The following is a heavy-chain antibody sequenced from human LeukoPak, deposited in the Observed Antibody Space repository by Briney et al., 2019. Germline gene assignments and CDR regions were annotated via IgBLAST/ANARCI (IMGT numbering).Heavy chain of an antibody. Sequence: GGSLRLSCSASGFTFSSYAMHWVRQAPGKGLEYVSAISSNGGSTYYADSVKGRFTISRDNSKNTLYLQMSSLRAEDTAVYYCVRGGDYGGTSWYFDLWGRGTLVTVSS. D-gene: IGHD4-23*01. CDR1: GFTFSSYA. CDR3: VRGGDYGGTSWYFDL. J-gene: IGHJ2*01. V-gene: IGHV3-64D*06. CDR2: ISSNGGST.